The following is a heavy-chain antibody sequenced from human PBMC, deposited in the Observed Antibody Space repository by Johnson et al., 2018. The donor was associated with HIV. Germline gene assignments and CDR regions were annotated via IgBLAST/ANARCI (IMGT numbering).Heavy chain of an antibody. Sequence: QVQLVESGGGVVQPGRSLRLSCAASGITFSASAMHWIRQAPGKGLQWVSFISYDGANKDYADTVKGRFTISRDYVKNTLYLQMNSLRAEDTAVYYCARDRGQYTDSSRGDIWGQGTMVTVSS. J-gene: IGHJ3*02. D-gene: IGHD6-13*01. CDR3: ARDRGQYTDSSRGDI. CDR1: GITFSASA. V-gene: IGHV3-30*07. CDR2: ISYDGANK.